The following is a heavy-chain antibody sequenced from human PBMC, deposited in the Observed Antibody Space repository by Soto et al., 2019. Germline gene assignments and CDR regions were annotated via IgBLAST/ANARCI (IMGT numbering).Heavy chain of an antibody. J-gene: IGHJ4*02. CDR2: IYYSGST. Sequence: LSLTCTVSGGSVSSGSYYWSWIRQPPGKGLEWIGYIYYSGSTNYNPSLKSRVTISVDTSKNQFSLKLSSVTAADTAVYYCARGAMVRGVITVYFDYWGQGTLVTVSS. V-gene: IGHV4-61*01. D-gene: IGHD3-10*01. CDR1: GGSVSSGSYY. CDR3: ARGAMVRGVITVYFDY.